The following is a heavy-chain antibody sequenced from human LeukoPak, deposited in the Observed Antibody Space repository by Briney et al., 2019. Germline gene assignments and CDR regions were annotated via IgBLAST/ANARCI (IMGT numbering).Heavy chain of an antibody. CDR2: IYPGDSDT. CDR3: ASSKSSSWYPFYFDF. J-gene: IGHJ4*02. CDR1: GYSFTSYW. Sequence: GESLKISCKGSGYSFTSYWIGWVRQMPGKGLEWMGIIYPGDSDTRYSPSFQGQVTISADKSFSTAYLQWSSLKASDTAIYYCASSKSSSWYPFYFDFWGQGTLVTVSS. V-gene: IGHV5-51*01. D-gene: IGHD6-13*01.